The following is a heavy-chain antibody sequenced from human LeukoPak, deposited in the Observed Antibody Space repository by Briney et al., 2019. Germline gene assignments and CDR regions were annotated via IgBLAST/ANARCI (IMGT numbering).Heavy chain of an antibody. CDR2: ISVSGVST. CDR1: GFTFSSFA. CDR3: ARAYSSGWLFFDY. Sequence: PGGSLRLSCAASGFTFSSFAMSWVRQAPGKGLEWVSDISVSGVSTFYADSVKGRFTISRDNSKNTLYLQMNSLRPEDMAVYYCARAYSSGWLFFDYWGQGTLVTVSS. J-gene: IGHJ4*02. V-gene: IGHV3-23*01. D-gene: IGHD6-19*01.